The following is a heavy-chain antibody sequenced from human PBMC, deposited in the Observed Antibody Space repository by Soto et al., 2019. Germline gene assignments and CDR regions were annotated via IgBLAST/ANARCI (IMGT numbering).Heavy chain of an antibody. CDR1: GGSFSGYY. CDR2: INHSGST. CDR3: ARGRHDFWSGYYSASYYGMDV. Sequence: SETLSLTCAVYGGSFSGYYWSWIRQPPGKGLEWIGEINHSGSTNYNPSLKSRVTISVDTSKNQFSLKLSSVTAADTAVYYCARGRHDFWSGYYSASYYGMDVWGQGTTVTVSS. D-gene: IGHD3-3*01. J-gene: IGHJ6*02. V-gene: IGHV4-34*01.